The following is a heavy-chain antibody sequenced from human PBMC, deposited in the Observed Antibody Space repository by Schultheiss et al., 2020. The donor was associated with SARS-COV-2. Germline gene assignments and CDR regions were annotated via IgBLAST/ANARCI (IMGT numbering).Heavy chain of an antibody. V-gene: IGHV4-39*01. CDR2: ISYSGST. Sequence: SETLSLTCTVSGGSISSGGYYWSWIRQPPGKGLEWIGSISYSGSTNYNPSLKSRVTISVDTSKNQFSLKLSSVTAADTAVYYCARGRVYYDSSGYYSDYWYFDLWGRGTLVTVSS. J-gene: IGHJ2*01. CDR3: ARGRVYYDSSGYYSDYWYFDL. CDR1: GGSISSGGYY. D-gene: IGHD3-22*01.